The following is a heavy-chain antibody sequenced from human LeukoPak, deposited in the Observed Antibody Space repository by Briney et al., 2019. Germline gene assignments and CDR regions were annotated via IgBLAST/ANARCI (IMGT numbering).Heavy chain of an antibody. Sequence: PGGSLRLSCAASGFTFSSYWMSWVRQAPGKGLEWVANIKQDGSEKYYVDSVKGRFTISRDNAKNSLYLQMNSLRAEDTAVYYCARDPDRFTVHFDYWGQGTLVTVSS. CDR2: IKQDGSEK. D-gene: IGHD4-17*01. CDR3: ARDPDRFTVHFDY. CDR1: GFTFSSYW. V-gene: IGHV3-7*01. J-gene: IGHJ4*02.